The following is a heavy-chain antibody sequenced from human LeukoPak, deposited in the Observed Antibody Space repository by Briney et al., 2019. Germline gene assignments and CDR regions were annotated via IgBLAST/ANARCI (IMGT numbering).Heavy chain of an antibody. D-gene: IGHD2-15*01. CDR1: GFTFSDYY. J-gene: IGHJ6*02. CDR3: ARVPILPGYYYGREV. Sequence: GGSLRLSCAASGFTFSDYYMSWIRQAPGKGLEWVSYISSSGSTIYYADSVKGRFTISRDNAKNSLYLQMNSLRAKDTAVCYCARVPILPGYYYGREVWGQGTRLTFSS. V-gene: IGHV3-11*01. CDR2: ISSSGSTI.